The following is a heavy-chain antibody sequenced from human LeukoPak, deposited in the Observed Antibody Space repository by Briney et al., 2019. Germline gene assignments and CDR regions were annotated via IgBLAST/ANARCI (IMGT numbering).Heavy chain of an antibody. CDR3: VSSTGQQLIPYDY. CDR1: GINVSINY. V-gene: IGHV3-66*02. D-gene: IGHD6-13*01. J-gene: IGHJ4*01. Sequence: PGGSLRLSCAASGINVSINYMTWIRQAPGKGLEWVSLIYGGDAAYYAESVRGRFIISRDNLKITLFLQMNSLRVVDTAVYYCVSSTGQQLIPYDYWGHGTHVTVSS. CDR2: IYGGDAA.